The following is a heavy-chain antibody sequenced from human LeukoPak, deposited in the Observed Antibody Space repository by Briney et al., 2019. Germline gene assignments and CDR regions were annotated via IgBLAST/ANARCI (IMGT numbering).Heavy chain of an antibody. CDR3: ARGYSDGSVGY. J-gene: IGHJ4*02. Sequence: PSQTLSLTCAVSGGSISSGGYSWSWIRQPPGKGLEWIGYIYHSGSTYYNPSLKSRVTISVDRSKNQFSLKLSSVTAADTAVYYCARGYSDGSVGYWGQGTLVTVSS. D-gene: IGHD3-10*01. V-gene: IGHV4-30-2*01. CDR1: GGSISSGGYS. CDR2: IYHSGST.